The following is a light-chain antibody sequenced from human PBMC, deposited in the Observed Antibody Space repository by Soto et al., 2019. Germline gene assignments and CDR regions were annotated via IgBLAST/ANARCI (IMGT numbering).Light chain of an antibody. J-gene: IGKJ2*01. CDR2: ASS. V-gene: IGKV3-20*01. Sequence: EVVLTQSPGTLSLSPGERATLSCRASQSVSNNYLAWYQQKPGQSHKLLIFASSYRATGIPDRCSGSGSGTDFSITISSLEPEDFAVYYCHQYGSSPPYTFGQGTKLEIK. CDR1: QSVSNNY. CDR3: HQYGSSPPYT.